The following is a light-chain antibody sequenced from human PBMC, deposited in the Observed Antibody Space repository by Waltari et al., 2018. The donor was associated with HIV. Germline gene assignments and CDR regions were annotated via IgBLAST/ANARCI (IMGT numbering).Light chain of an antibody. Sequence: QSALTQPRSVSGSPGQSVTISCTGPSTGVRGYNYVSWYQHHPGNAPKLMIFDVNKRPSGVPDRFSGSKSGNTASLTIPVLQAEDEADYYCCSFAGTYTYVFGTGTKVIVL. CDR3: CSFAGTYTYV. J-gene: IGLJ1*01. V-gene: IGLV2-11*01. CDR2: DVN. CDR1: STGVRGYNY.